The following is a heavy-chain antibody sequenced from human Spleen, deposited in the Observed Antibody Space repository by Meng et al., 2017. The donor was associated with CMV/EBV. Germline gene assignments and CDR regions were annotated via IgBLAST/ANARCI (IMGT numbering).Heavy chain of an antibody. V-gene: IGHV4-39*07. D-gene: IGHD3-16*01. CDR1: GGSISGSTSY. Sequence: LTCAGSGGSISGSTSYWEWIRQPPGKGLEWIGSVHYTGSTHSNPSLKSRVTISVDISKNQFSLELTAVTAADTAVYFCAREVDGGFYWGQGVLVTVSS. CDR2: VHYTGST. J-gene: IGHJ4*02. CDR3: AREVDGGFY.